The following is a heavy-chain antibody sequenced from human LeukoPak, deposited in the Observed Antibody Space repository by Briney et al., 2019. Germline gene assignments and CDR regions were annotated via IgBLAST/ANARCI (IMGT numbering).Heavy chain of an antibody. CDR1: GYSFNTYY. V-gene: IGHV1-2*02. Sequence: ASVKVSCKASGYSFNTYYMNWVRQAPGQGLEWLGWINTDSGGTNFAHKFLDRATMTRDKANTTAYLELRGLTSDDTAVYYCTRHAITPIREVTQRREHWLDPWGKGTLVTVSS. D-gene: IGHD1-26*01. CDR3: TRHAITPIREVTQRREHWLDP. CDR2: INTDSGGT. J-gene: IGHJ5*02.